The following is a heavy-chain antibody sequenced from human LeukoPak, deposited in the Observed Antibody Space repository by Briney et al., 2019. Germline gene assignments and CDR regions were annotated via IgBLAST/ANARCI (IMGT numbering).Heavy chain of an antibody. CDR1: GGSFSGYY. V-gene: IGHV4-34*01. J-gene: IGHJ4*02. CDR3: GRGYGSGSYWDY. CDR2: INHSGST. Sequence: PSETLSLTCAVYGGSFSGYYWSWIRQPPGKGLEWIGEINHSGSTNYNPSLKSRVTISVDTSKNQFSLKLSSVTAADTAVYYCGRGYGSGSYWDYWGQGTLVTVSS. D-gene: IGHD3-10*01.